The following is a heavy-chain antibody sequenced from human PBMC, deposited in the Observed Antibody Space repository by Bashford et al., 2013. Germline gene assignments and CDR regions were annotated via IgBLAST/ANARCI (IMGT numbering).Heavy chain of an antibody. CDR3: ATHIEVGAVYGMDV. V-gene: IGHV4-59*08. D-gene: IGHD6-19*01. CDR2: IYSSRNT. CDR1: GGSISLYY. Sequence: SETLSLTCTVSGGSISLYYWSWIRQPPGMGLEWIGYIYSSRNTNYNPSLKSRVTISVDTSKNQFSLKLSSVTAADTAVYYCATHIEVGAVYGMDVWGPRATVTVSS. J-gene: IGHJ6*01.